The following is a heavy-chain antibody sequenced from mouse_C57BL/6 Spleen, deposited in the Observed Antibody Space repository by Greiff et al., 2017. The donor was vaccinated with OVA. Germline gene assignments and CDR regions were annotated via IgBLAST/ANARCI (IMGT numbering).Heavy chain of an antibody. J-gene: IGHJ3*01. CDR2: IDPSDSYT. D-gene: IGHD2-5*01. CDR1: GYTFTSYW. Sequence: QVQLKQPGAELVKPGASVKLSCKASGYTFTSYWMQWVKQRPGQGLEWIGEIDPSDSYTNYNQKFKGKATLTVDTSSSTAYMQLSSLTSEDSAVYYCARSNYEVAYWGQGTLVTVSA. V-gene: IGHV1-50*01. CDR3: ARSNYEVAY.